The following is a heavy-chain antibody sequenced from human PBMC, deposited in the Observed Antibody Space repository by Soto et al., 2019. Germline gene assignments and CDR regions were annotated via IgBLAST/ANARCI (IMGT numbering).Heavy chain of an antibody. D-gene: IGHD3-10*01. J-gene: IGHJ5*02. Sequence: PSETLSLTCTVSGGSISSSSYYWGWIRQPPGKGLEWIGSIYYSGSTYYNPSLKSRVTISVDTSKNQFSLKLSSVTAADTAVFYFALTYGSGSYYTALGWFDPWGQGTLVTVSS. CDR3: ALTYGSGSYYTALGWFDP. CDR1: GGSISSSSYY. V-gene: IGHV4-39*01. CDR2: IYYSGST.